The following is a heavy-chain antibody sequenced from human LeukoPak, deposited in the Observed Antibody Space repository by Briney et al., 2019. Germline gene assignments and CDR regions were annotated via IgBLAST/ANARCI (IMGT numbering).Heavy chain of an antibody. CDR2: TYSGGTT. Sequence: GGSLRLSCAGSGFSVSDNYMTWVRQAPGKGLEWVSVTYSGGTTYYADSVEGRFTISRDNSKNTLYLQMNSLRTEDTAVYYCAKEGGLGYCSTTSCAFAHWGRGTLVTVSS. V-gene: IGHV3-53*01. D-gene: IGHD2-2*01. CDR3: AKEGGLGYCSTTSCAFAH. CDR1: GFSVSDNY. J-gene: IGHJ4*02.